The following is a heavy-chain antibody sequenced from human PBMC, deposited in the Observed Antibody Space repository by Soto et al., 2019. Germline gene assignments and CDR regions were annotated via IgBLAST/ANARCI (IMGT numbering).Heavy chain of an antibody. V-gene: IGHV1-2*02. D-gene: IGHD3-16*01. CDR2: INPNSGGT. CDR1: GYTFNGYD. CDR3: ARRLEGGGDYFYGMDV. Sequence: ASVKGSCKTSGYTFNGYDIHWMRQVPGQGPEWMGWINPNSGGTNYAKKFQGVITMTSDTSTSTGFMELRRLRSDDTAVYYCARRLEGGGDYFYGMDVWGQGTAVSVSS. J-gene: IGHJ6*02.